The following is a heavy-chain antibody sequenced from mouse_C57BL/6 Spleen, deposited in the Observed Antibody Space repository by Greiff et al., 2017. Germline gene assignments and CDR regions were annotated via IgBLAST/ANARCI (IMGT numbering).Heavy chain of an antibody. Sequence: VKLQESGPELVKPGASVKISCKASGYAFSSSWMNWVKQRPGKGLEWIGRIYPGDGDTNYNGKFKGKATLTADKSSSTAYMQLSSLTSEDSAVYFCARSAGTRAMDYWGQGTSVTVSS. V-gene: IGHV1-82*01. CDR3: ARSAGTRAMDY. D-gene: IGHD4-1*01. CDR1: GYAFSSSW. J-gene: IGHJ4*01. CDR2: IYPGDGDT.